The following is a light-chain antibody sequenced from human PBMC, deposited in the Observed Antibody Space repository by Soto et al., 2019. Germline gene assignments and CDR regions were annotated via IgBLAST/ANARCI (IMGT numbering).Light chain of an antibody. V-gene: IGLV2-14*01. J-gene: IGLJ1*01. Sequence: QSVLTRPASVSGSPGQSITISCTGTSSDVGGYNSVSWYRQDPGKAPKLMIYAVSNRPSGVSNRFSGSKSGNTATLTISGLQAEDEADYYCCSYTVSGTYVFGTGTKVTVL. CDR1: SSDVGGYNS. CDR2: AVS. CDR3: CSYTVSGTYV.